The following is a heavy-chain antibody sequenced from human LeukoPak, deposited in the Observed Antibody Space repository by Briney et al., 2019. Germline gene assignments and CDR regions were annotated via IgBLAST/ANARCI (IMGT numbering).Heavy chain of an antibody. D-gene: IGHD3-3*01. CDR2: ISGSGGST. CDR3: AKGWYYDFWSGYQLNWFDP. Sequence: PGGSLRLSCAASGFTFSSYAMSWVRQAPGKGLEWVPAISGSGGSTYYADSVKGRFTISRDNSKNTLYLQMNSLRAEDTAVYYCAKGWYYDFWSGYQLNWFDPWGQGTLVTVSS. J-gene: IGHJ5*02. V-gene: IGHV3-23*01. CDR1: GFTFSSYA.